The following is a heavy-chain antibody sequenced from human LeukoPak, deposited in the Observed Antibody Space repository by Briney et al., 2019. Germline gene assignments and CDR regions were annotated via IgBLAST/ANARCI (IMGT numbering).Heavy chain of an antibody. CDR3: ARADYGSGSLYYYGMDV. CDR2: VYYRGST. CDR1: GGSINSFY. Sequence: SETLSLTCTVSGGSINSFYWSWIRQPPGKGLEWIGYVYYRGSTSYHPSLKSRVTISVDTSNNQFSLKLTSVTAADTAVYYCARADYGSGSLYYYGMDVWGQGTTVTVSS. D-gene: IGHD3-10*01. V-gene: IGHV4-59*01. J-gene: IGHJ6*02.